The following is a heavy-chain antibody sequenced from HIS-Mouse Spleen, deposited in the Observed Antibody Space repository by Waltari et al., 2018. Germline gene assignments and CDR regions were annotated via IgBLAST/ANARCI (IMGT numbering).Heavy chain of an antibody. CDR3: ARVGPASGSYGDY. V-gene: IGHV4-34*01. Sequence: QVQLQQWGAGLLKPSETLSLTCAVYGGSFSGYYWSWIRQPPGKGLGLTVEINHGGSTKYSPAIKGRVTISVDASKSQFSLKLSSVTAAETAVYYWARVGPASGSYGDYWGQGTLVTVSS. CDR2: INHGGST. D-gene: IGHD1-26*01. CDR1: GGSFSGYY. J-gene: IGHJ4*02.